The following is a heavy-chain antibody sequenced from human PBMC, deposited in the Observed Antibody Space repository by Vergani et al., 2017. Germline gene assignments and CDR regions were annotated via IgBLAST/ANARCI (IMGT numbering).Heavy chain of an antibody. CDR2: IIPIFGTA. Sequence: QVQLVQSGAEVKKPGSSVKVSCKASGGTFSSYAISWVRQAPGQGLEWMGGIIPIFGTANYAQKFQGRVTITADESTSTAYMELSSLRSEVTAVYYCARDGRDTAMVTSSAFDIWGQGTMVTVSS. CDR1: GGTFSSYA. D-gene: IGHD5-18*01. V-gene: IGHV1-69*01. CDR3: ARDGRDTAMVTSSAFDI. J-gene: IGHJ3*02.